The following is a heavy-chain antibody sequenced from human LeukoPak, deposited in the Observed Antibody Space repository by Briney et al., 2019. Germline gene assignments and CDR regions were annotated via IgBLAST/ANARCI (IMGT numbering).Heavy chain of an antibody. CDR2: IYYTGST. D-gene: IGHD3-10*01. V-gene: IGHV4-59*01. CDR1: GGSISSYY. Sequence: SETLSLTCTVSGGSISSYYWTWIRQPPGKGLEWIGYIYYTGSTNYNPSLKSRVTILVDTSKNQFSLRLSSVTAADTAVYYCARELTMVRGVIRGAFDIWGQGTMVTVSS. J-gene: IGHJ3*02. CDR3: ARELTMVRGVIRGAFDI.